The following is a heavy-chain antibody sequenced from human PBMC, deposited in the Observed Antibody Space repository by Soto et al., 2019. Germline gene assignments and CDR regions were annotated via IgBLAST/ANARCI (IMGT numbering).Heavy chain of an antibody. J-gene: IGHJ5*02. CDR3: ARGGTSRNWFDP. D-gene: IGHD2-2*01. V-gene: IGHV1-69*02. Sequence: QVQLVQSGAEVKKPGSSVKVSCKASGGTFSSYTISWVRQAPGQGLEWMGRIIPILGIANYAQKFQGRVTITEDKSTSTADMELSRLRSEDPAVYYCARGGTSRNWFDPWGQGTLVTVSS. CDR1: GGTFSSYT. CDR2: IIPILGIA.